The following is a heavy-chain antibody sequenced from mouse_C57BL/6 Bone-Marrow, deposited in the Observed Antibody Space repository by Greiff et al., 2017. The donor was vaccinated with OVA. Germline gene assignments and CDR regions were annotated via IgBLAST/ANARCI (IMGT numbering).Heavy chain of an antibody. CDR3: ARDPNNTDY. J-gene: IGHJ4*01. CDR2: ISDGGSYT. Sequence: EVMLVESGGGLVKPGGSLKLSCAASGFTFSSYAMSWVRPTPEKRLEWVATISDGGSYTYYPDNVKGRFTISRDNAKNNLYLQMSHLKSEDTAMYYCARDPNNTDYWGQGTSVTVSS. D-gene: IGHD5-1-1*01. CDR1: GFTFSSYA. V-gene: IGHV5-4*01.